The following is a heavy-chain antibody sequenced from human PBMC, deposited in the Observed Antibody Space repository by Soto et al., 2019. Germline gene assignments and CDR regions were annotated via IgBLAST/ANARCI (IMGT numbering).Heavy chain of an antibody. D-gene: IGHD2-15*01. V-gene: IGHV1-24*01. Sequence: ASVKVSCKVSGYTLTELSMHWVRQAPGKGLEWMGGFDPEDGETIYAQKFQGRVTMTEDTSTDAAYMELSSLRSEDTAVYYCATAEGGYCSGGSCYDFNYWGQGTLVTVSS. CDR2: FDPEDGET. CDR1: GYTLTELS. CDR3: ATAEGGYCSGGSCYDFNY. J-gene: IGHJ4*02.